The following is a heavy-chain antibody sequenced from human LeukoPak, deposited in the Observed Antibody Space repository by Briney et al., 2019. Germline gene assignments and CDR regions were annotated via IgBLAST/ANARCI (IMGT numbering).Heavy chain of an antibody. J-gene: IGHJ4*02. CDR3: ARSPYSSSWYPHY. CDR1: GGTLSSYA. V-gene: IGHV1-69*01. D-gene: IGHD6-13*01. Sequence: SVKVSCKASGGTLSSYAISWVRQAPGQGLEWMGGIIPIFGTANYAQKFQGRVTITADESTSTAYMELSSLRSEDTAVYYCARSPYSSSWYPHYWGQGTLVTVSS. CDR2: IIPIFGTA.